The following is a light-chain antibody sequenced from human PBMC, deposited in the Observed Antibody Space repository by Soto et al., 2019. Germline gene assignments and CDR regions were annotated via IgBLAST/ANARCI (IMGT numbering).Light chain of an antibody. V-gene: IGKV1-5*03. CDR2: NAS. J-gene: IGKJ2*01. CDR3: QQYKSHPYT. CDR1: QSISGW. Sequence: DIQMTQSPSTLSASVGDRVTITCRASQSISGWLAWYQQRPGKAPKCLIYNASSLQSGVPSRFIGSGSETEFTLTISRLQPDDFATYYCQQYKSHPYTFGQGTKLEIK.